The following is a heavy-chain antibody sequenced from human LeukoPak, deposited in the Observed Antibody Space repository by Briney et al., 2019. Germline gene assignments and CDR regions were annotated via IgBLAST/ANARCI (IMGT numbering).Heavy chain of an antibody. D-gene: IGHD5-18*01. J-gene: IGHJ4*02. CDR2: IFPRNGDT. CDR3: ARDGDSPMVDFDY. Sequence: ASVKVSCKTSGYTFTDFYFYWLRQAPGQGLEWVGWIFPRNGDTNYAQEFQDRVTLTRDTSISTAYMELSRLTSDDTAIYYCARDGDSPMVDFDYWGQGTLVTVSS. V-gene: IGHV1-2*02. CDR1: GYTFTDFY.